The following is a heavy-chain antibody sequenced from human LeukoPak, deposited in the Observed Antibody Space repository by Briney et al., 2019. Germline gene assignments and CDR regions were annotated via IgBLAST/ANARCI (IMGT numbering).Heavy chain of an antibody. D-gene: IGHD1-26*01. J-gene: IGHJ4*02. Sequence: PGGSLRLSCAASGFTFSDYSMNWVRQPPGKGLEWVSSIISRSSYISYADSVKGRFTISRDNAKNSLYLEMNSLRAEDTAVYYCVRDRSGSYPYYFDFWGQGTLLTPSA. CDR1: GFTFSDYS. CDR3: VRDRSGSYPYYFDF. CDR2: IISRSSYI. V-gene: IGHV3-21*01.